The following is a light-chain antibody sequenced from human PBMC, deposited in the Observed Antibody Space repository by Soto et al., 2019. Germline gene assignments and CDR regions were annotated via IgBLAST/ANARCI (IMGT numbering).Light chain of an antibody. CDR1: QSVGSD. CDR3: QQYNNWWT. CDR2: GAS. Sequence: EIVMTQSPATLSVSPGERATLSCRASQSVGSDLAWYQQKPGQAPRLLIYGASTRATGIPARFSGSGSGTEFNLTISSLQSEDFAVYYCQQYNNWWTFGQGTKVEIK. J-gene: IGKJ1*01. V-gene: IGKV3-15*01.